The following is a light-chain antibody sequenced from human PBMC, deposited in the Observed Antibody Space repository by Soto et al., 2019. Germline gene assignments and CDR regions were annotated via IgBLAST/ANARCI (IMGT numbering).Light chain of an antibody. J-gene: IGKJ1*01. Sequence: DIQMTQSPSTLSASVGDRVTITCRASQSINTWLVWYQQKPGKAPKLLIYAASSLQSGVPSRFSGSGSGTDFTLTISSLQPEDFATYYCQQSYSTPPTFGQGTKVDIK. CDR3: QQSYSTPPT. V-gene: IGKV1-39*01. CDR2: AAS. CDR1: QSINTW.